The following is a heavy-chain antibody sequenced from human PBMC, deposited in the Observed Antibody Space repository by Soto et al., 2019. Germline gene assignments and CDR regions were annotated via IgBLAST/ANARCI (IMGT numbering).Heavy chain of an antibody. CDR1: GGSRSDYF. CDR2: INHLGSI. Sequence: SETLSLTCVVSGGSRSDYFWSWIRQPPGMALEWIGEINHLGSINYNPSLKSRVTMSVDTSKNQFSLTLNSVTAADTATYYCARGGISHWAYFYYMDVWDRGTTVT. J-gene: IGHJ6*03. CDR3: ARGGISHWAYFYYMDV. D-gene: IGHD2-21*01. V-gene: IGHV4-34*01.